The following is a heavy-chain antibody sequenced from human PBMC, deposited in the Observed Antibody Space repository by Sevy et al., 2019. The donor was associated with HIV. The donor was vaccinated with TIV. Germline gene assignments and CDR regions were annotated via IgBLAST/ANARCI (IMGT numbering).Heavy chain of an antibody. V-gene: IGHV3-7*03. Sequence: GGSLRLSCATSGFSFGNYLMSWVRQAPGKGLEWVANIMQDRSETYFDDSVKGRFTISRDNAKNSIHPEMRSLGVEDTAVYHCARLGGYNSAWFFDIWGQGTLVVVSS. CDR2: IMQDRSET. CDR3: ARLGGYNSAWFFDI. J-gene: IGHJ4*02. CDR1: GFSFGNYL. D-gene: IGHD6-19*01.